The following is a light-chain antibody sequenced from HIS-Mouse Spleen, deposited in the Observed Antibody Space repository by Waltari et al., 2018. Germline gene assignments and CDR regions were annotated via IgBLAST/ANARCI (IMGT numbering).Light chain of an antibody. Sequence: AIRMTQSPSSLSASTGDRVTITCRASQGISSSLAWYQQKPGKAPKLRIYAASTLQSGVPSRFSGSGSGTDFTLTISCLQSEDFATYYCQQYYSYPLTFGQGTKLEIK. CDR1: QGISSS. V-gene: IGKV1-8*01. CDR3: QQYYSYPLT. CDR2: AAS. J-gene: IGKJ2*01.